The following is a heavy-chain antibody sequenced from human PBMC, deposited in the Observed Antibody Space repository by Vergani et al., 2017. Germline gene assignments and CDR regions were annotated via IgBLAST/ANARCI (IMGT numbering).Heavy chain of an antibody. CDR3: ARVYYDILTGYYRRWFDP. D-gene: IGHD3-9*01. CDR2: IYYSGST. J-gene: IGHJ5*02. Sequence: QLQLQESGPGLVKPSETLSLTCTVSGGSISSSSSYWGWIRQPPGKGLEWIGSIYYSGSTYYNPSLKSRVTISVDTSKNQFSLKLSSVTAADTAVYYCARVYYDILTGYYRRWFDPWGQGTLVTVSS. V-gene: IGHV4-39*07. CDR1: GGSISSSSSY.